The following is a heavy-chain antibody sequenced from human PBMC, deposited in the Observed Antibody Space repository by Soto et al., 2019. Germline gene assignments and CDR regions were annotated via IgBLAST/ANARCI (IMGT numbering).Heavy chain of an antibody. V-gene: IGHV3-9*01. Sequence: GGSLRLSCVASGFTFDDYAMHWVRQTPGKGLEWVSSIDWNGGSTAYADSVKGRFTISRDNARNSLYLQMNSLRPEDTAFYYCVKGRGSYFVYFGLDVWGQGTTVTVSS. CDR1: GFTFDDYA. D-gene: IGHD1-26*01. CDR3: VKGRGSYFVYFGLDV. J-gene: IGHJ6*02. CDR2: IDWNGGST.